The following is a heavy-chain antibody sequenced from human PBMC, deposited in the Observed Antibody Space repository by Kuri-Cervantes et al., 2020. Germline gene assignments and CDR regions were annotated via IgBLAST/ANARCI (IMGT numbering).Heavy chain of an antibody. Sequence: SETLSLTCTVSGGSISSSSYYWGWIRQPPGKGLEWIRSIYYSGSTYYNPSLKSRVTISVDTSKNQFSLKLSSVTAADTAVYYCASPWGGSYFYPVWGQGTTVTVSS. CDR1: GGSISSSSYY. D-gene: IGHD3-10*01. J-gene: IGHJ6*02. CDR3: ASPWGGSYFYPV. CDR2: IYYSGST. V-gene: IGHV4-39*01.